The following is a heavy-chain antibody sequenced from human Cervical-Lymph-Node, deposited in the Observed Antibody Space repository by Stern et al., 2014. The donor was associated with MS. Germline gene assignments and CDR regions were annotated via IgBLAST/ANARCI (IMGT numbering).Heavy chain of an antibody. CDR3: ARVQISKVRGVTLMDS. J-gene: IGHJ4*02. CDR2: VNPISGGT. D-gene: IGHD3-10*01. Sequence: QVQLVQSGAEVKKPGAAVKVSCKASGYAFNDYYIHWVRQAPGQGLEWMGRVNPISGGTNYAPKFRDRVTMTGDTSINTAYVELSRLKSDDAAVYYCARVQISKVRGVTLMDSWGQGTLVTVSS. V-gene: IGHV1-2*06. CDR1: GYAFNDYY.